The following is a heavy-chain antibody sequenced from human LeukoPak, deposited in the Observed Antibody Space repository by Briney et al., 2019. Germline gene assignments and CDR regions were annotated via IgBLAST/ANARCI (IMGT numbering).Heavy chain of an antibody. CDR2: ITGSGGST. D-gene: IGHD3-22*01. Sequence: PGGSLRLSCAASGFTFSSHAMSWVRQAPGKGLEWVSAITGSGGSTYYADSVEGRFTISRDNSKNTLYLQMSSLTAEDTAVYYCAKHRYDSSGYRFDYWGQGTLVTVSS. J-gene: IGHJ4*02. CDR1: GFTFSSHA. V-gene: IGHV3-23*01. CDR3: AKHRYDSSGYRFDY.